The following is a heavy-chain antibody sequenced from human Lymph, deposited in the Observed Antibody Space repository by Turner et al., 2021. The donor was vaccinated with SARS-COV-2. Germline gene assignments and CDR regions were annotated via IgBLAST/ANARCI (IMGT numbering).Heavy chain of an antibody. CDR2: IIPMFGTA. J-gene: IGHJ6*02. V-gene: IGHV1-69*01. CDR3: ARVGSSVVPYYYYGMDV. D-gene: IGHD3-22*01. CDR1: GGTFSSHV. Sequence: QVQLVQSGAEVKKPGSSVKVSCKASGGTFSSHVISWVRQAPGQGPEWMGGIIPMFGTANYAQKFQGRVTITADESTSTAYMELTSLRSEDTAVYYCARVGSSVVPYYYYGMDVWGQGTTVTVSS.